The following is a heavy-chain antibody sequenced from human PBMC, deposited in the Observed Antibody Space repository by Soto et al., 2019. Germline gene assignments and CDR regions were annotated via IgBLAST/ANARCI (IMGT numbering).Heavy chain of an antibody. CDR1: GFTFSSYS. Sequence: GGSLRLSCAASGFTFSSYSMNWVRQAPGKGLECISYISSSSSTIYYADSVKGRFTISRDNAKNSLYLQMNSLRDEDTAVYYCARDSHHYPDSSGSPRPTTDYWGQGTLVTVSS. CDR2: ISSSSSTI. J-gene: IGHJ4*02. V-gene: IGHV3-48*02. D-gene: IGHD3-22*01. CDR3: ARDSHHYPDSSGSPRPTTDY.